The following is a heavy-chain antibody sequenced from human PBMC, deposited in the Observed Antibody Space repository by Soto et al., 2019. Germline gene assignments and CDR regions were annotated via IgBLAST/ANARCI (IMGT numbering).Heavy chain of an antibody. Sequence: EVQLVESGGVVVQPGGSLRLSCAASGFTFDDYTMHWVRQAPGKGLEWVSLISWDGGSTYYADSVKGRFTISRDNSKNSLYLQMNSLRTEDTALYYCAKDTAGQGGPYFDYWGQGTLVTVSS. CDR1: GFTFDDYT. CDR3: AKDTAGQGGPYFDY. J-gene: IGHJ4*02. V-gene: IGHV3-43*01. CDR2: ISWDGGST. D-gene: IGHD3-16*01.